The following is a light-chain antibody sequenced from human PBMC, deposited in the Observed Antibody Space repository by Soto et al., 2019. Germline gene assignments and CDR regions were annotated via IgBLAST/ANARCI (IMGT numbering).Light chain of an antibody. CDR2: AAS. J-gene: IGKJ5*01. CDR1: QGISNF. V-gene: IGKV1-27*01. CDR3: QKYSSVIT. Sequence: DSQMTQSPSSLSASVGDRVTITCRASQGISNFLAWYQQKPGKVPKLLISAASTLQSGVPSRFSGSGSGTDFTLTITRLQPEDVATYYCQKYSSVITFGHGTQLEIK.